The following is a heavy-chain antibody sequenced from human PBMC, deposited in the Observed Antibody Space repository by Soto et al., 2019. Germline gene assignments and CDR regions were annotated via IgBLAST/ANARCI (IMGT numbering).Heavy chain of an antibody. CDR1: GFTCGYYW. D-gene: IGHD3-3*01. CDR3: ARDSGLVAWAAVNQYVHY. J-gene: IGHJ4*02. V-gene: IGHV3-7*01. Sequence: PVVSLRLAYAAYGFTCGYYWMSWVRQAPGKGLEWLATIKWDASEKKYVDSVKGRLTMSRDNAKNLVYLQMDSLRAEDTAVYYCARDSGLVAWAAVNQYVHYGVKGTIVTV. CDR2: IKWDASEK.